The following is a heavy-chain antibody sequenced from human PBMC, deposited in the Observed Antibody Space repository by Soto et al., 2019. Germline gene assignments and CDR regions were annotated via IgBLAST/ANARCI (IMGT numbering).Heavy chain of an antibody. V-gene: IGHV4-31*03. CDR1: GGSISSGGNY. CDR3: ARDSGSGYDRLFDY. J-gene: IGHJ4*02. Sequence: QVQLQESGPGLVKPSQTLSLTCTVSGGSISSGGNYWSWIRQHPGKGLEWIGYIYSSGSTYYNPSLQGRVTISLDTSKNQSSLKLSSVTAADTAVYYCARDSGSGYDRLFDYWGQGTLVTVSS. D-gene: IGHD5-12*01. CDR2: IYSSGST.